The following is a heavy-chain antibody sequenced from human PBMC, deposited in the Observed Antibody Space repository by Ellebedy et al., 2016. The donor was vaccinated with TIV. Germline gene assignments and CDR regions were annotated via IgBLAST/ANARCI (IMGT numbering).Heavy chain of an antibody. CDR3: ARIGPSRSRDY. CDR1: GFTFSSYW. Sequence: GGSLRLXCAASGFTFSSYWMNWVRQAPGKGLEWVANIKEDGSEKKYVDSVKGRFTISRDNAKNSLYLEMNNLRAEDTAVYYCARIGPSRSRDYWGQGTLVTVSS. D-gene: IGHD3/OR15-3a*01. CDR2: IKEDGSEK. J-gene: IGHJ4*02. V-gene: IGHV3-7*03.